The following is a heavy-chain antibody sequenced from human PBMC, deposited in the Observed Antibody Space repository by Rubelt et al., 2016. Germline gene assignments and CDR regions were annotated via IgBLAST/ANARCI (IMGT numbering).Heavy chain of an antibody. D-gene: IGHD4-23*01. Sequence: GQLLESGGGLVQPGGSLRLSCAASGFTFSSYAMSWVRQAPGKGLEWVSSIGTAGDTHYADSVTGRVTISRENAKNSLYLQMNTLRPGDTAVYYCARESFTVVDGVYYYYGMDVWGQGTTVTVSS. CDR2: IGTAGDT. J-gene: IGHJ6*02. CDR1: GFTFSSYA. CDR3: ARESFTVVDGVYYYYGMDV. V-gene: IGHV3-13*01.